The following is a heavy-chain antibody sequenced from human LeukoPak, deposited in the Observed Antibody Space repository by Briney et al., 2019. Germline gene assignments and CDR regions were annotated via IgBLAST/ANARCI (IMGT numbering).Heavy chain of an antibody. Sequence: GESLKISCKGSGYSFTSYWIGWVRQMPGKSLEWMGIIYPGDSDIRYSPSFQGQVTISADKSISTAYLQWSSLKASDTAVYYCARTPYGSSPNFDYWGQGTLVTVSS. CDR2: IYPGDSDI. D-gene: IGHD6-13*01. J-gene: IGHJ4*02. V-gene: IGHV5-51*01. CDR1: GYSFTSYW. CDR3: ARTPYGSSPNFDY.